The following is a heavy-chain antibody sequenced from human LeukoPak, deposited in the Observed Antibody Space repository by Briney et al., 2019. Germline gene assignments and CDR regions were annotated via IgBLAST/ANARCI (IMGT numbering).Heavy chain of an antibody. D-gene: IGHD6-13*01. Sequence: GSSVKVSCKASGGTFSSYAISWMRQAPGQGLEWMGGIIPIFGTANYAQKFQGRVTITADESTSTAYMELSSLRSEDTAVYYCARDVISSSSPEWAFDPWGQGTLVTVSS. J-gene: IGHJ5*02. CDR1: GGTFSSYA. V-gene: IGHV1-69*01. CDR2: IIPIFGTA. CDR3: ARDVISSSSPEWAFDP.